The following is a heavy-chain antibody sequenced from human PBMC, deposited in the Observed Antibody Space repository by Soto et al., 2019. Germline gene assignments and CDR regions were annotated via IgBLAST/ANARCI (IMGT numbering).Heavy chain of an antibody. Sequence: EVQLVESGGGLVQPGGSLRLSCAASGFTFTSYGMHWVRQTPGKGLVWVSRINPDGSRTCYADSVKGRFTISRDNAKNTLLLPMNSLGADDTAVYSCARVSVTTSYFDYGGHVTLGTVAS. J-gene: IGHJ4*01. CDR2: INPDGSRT. CDR1: GFTFTSYG. D-gene: IGHD4-17*01. V-gene: IGHV3-74*01. CDR3: ARVSVTTSYFDY.